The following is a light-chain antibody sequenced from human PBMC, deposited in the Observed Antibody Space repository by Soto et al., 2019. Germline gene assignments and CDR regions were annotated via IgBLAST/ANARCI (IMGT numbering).Light chain of an antibody. J-gene: IGKJ5*01. CDR2: GAF. V-gene: IGKV3-20*01. CDR1: QSVSSN. CDR3: QQYGSSPIT. Sequence: EIVMTQSPATLSLSPGEGATLSCRASQSVSSNLTWYQQKPGQAPRLLIYGAFTRATGVPARFSGSGSGTDFTLTISRLEPEDFAVYYCQQYGSSPITFGQGTRLEI.